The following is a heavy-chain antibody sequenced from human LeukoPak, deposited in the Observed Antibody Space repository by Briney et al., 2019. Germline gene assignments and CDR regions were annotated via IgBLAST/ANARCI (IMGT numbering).Heavy chain of an antibody. D-gene: IGHD6-19*01. J-gene: IGHJ2*01. CDR1: GFTFSDYA. Sequence: GGSLRLSCAASGFTFSDYAMHWVRQAPGKELEYVSAISSNGGSIHYANSVKGRFTISRDNSKDTLYLQMDSLRAEDMAVYYCARDTCGWGSGWHFYWSFDLWGRGTLVTVSS. CDR2: ISSNGGSI. V-gene: IGHV3-64*01. CDR3: ARDTCGWGSGWHFYWSFDL.